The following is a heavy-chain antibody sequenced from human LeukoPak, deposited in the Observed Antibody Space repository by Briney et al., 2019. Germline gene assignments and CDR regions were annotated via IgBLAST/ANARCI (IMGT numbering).Heavy chain of an antibody. Sequence: TGGSLSLSCAASGFSFSTTWMHWVRQPPGQGLVWVARITSDGTSISYAESVKGRFTISRDNAKNTLYLQMNSLRVDDTAVYYCAKHGFGVPEGYWGQGTLVTVSS. J-gene: IGHJ4*02. CDR1: GFSFSTTW. CDR3: AKHGFGVPEGY. V-gene: IGHV3-74*03. CDR2: ITSDGTSI. D-gene: IGHD3-10*01.